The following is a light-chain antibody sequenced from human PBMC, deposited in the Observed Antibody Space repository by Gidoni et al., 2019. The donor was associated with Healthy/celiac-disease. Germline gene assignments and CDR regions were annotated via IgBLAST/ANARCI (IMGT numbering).Light chain of an antibody. J-gene: IGKJ1*01. V-gene: IGKV3-15*01. CDR3: QQYNNWPRT. Sequence: EIVMTQSPATLSVSPGERATLYCKARQSVSSNLAWYQQKPGQAPRLLIYGASTRATGIPARFSGSGSGTEFTLTISSLQSEDVAVYYCQQYNNWPRTFGQGTKVEIK. CDR2: GAS. CDR1: QSVSSN.